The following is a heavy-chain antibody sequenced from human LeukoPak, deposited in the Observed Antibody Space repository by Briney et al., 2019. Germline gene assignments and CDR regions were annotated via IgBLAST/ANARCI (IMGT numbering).Heavy chain of an antibody. Sequence: SETLSLTCTVSGGSISSYYWSWIRQPPGKGLEWIGYIYYSGSTNYNPSLKSRVTISVDTSKNQFSLKLSSVTAADTAVYYCARDSSGLDYWGQGTLVTVSS. CDR1: GGSISSYY. J-gene: IGHJ4*02. CDR3: ARDSSGLDY. CDR2: IYYSGST. V-gene: IGHV4-59*01. D-gene: IGHD3-22*01.